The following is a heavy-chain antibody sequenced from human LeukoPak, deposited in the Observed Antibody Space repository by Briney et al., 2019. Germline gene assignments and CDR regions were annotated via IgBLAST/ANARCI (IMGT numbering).Heavy chain of an antibody. V-gene: IGHV4-39*01. D-gene: IGHD1-26*01. Sequence: SETLSLTCTVSGGSISSNGYYWGWIRQPPGKGLEWIGSFYYTGSIFYSPSLKSRVTISVDTSKNQFSLKLSSVTAADTAVYYCARRSGTYHAFDIWGQGTMVTVSS. J-gene: IGHJ3*02. CDR1: GGSISSNGYY. CDR3: ARRSGTYHAFDI. CDR2: FYYTGSI.